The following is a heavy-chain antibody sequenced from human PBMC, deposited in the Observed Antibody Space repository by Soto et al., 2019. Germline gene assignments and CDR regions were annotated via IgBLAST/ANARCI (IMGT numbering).Heavy chain of an antibody. J-gene: IGHJ6*03. Sequence: QVQLQESGPGLVKPSETLSLTCTVSGGSISNYYWSWIRQPPGKGLEWFGYIYYSGSTNYNPSLKSRVTISVDTSKNQFSLKLSSVTAADTAVYYCASLRGYCSGASCYSGYYYYMNVWGKGTTVTVSS. CDR1: GGSISNYY. CDR2: IYYSGST. D-gene: IGHD2-15*01. CDR3: ASLRGYCSGASCYSGYYYYMNV. V-gene: IGHV4-59*08.